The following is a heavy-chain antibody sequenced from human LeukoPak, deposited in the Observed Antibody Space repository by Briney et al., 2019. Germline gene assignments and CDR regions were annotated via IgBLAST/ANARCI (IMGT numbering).Heavy chain of an antibody. CDR3: ATGPGLYYYYGMDV. V-gene: IGHV1-24*01. Sequence: GASVKVSCKVSGYTLTELSMHWVRQAPGKGLEWMGGFDPEDGETIYAQKFQGRVTMTEDTSTDTAYMELSSLRSEDTAVYYCATGPGLYYYYGMDVWGQGTTVTVPS. CDR2: FDPEDGET. D-gene: IGHD6-19*01. CDR1: GYTLTELS. J-gene: IGHJ6*02.